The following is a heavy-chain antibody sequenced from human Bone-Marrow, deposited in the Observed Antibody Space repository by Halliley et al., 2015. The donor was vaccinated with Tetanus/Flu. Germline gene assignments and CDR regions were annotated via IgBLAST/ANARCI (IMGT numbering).Heavy chain of an antibody. CDR3: GRRDQDDATAGAY. V-gene: IGHV5-10-1*01. CDR2: IDPRDSRT. CDR1: GYRFAMHW. Sequence: QLVQSGAEVRKPGESLRISCQGSGYRFAMHWITWVRQVPGKGLEWMGRIDPRDSRTTYSPSFQGRVTISVDKSITTAHLQWSSLKASDPAVYDCGRRDQDDATAGAYWGQGTLFTVSS. D-gene: IGHD6-25*01. J-gene: IGHJ4*02.